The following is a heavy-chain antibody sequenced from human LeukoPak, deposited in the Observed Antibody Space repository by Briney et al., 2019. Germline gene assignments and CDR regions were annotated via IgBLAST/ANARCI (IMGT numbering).Heavy chain of an antibody. J-gene: IGHJ4*02. CDR1: GFTFTDYY. Sequence: NPGGSLRLSCTVSGFTFTDYYMSWVRQAPGKGLEWVSYISSSGSMLHYADSVEGRFTISRDNAKNSLYLQMNSLRAEDTAIYYCARDGGTGIPFDYWGQGTLVTVSS. CDR3: ARDGGTGIPFDY. V-gene: IGHV3-11*04. CDR2: ISSSGSML. D-gene: IGHD1-1*01.